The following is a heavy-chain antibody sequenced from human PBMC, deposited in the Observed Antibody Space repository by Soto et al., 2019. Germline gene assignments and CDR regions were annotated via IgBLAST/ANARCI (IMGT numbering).Heavy chain of an antibody. Sequence: SVKVSCKASGGTFSSYTISWVRQAPGQGLEWMGRIIPILGIANYAQKFQGRVTITADKSTSTAYMELSSLRSEDTAVYYCAKVSLDGSGGSRVRQPFDYWGQGTLVTVSS. CDR2: IIPILGIA. D-gene: IGHD2-15*01. V-gene: IGHV1-69*02. CDR3: AKVSLDGSGGSRVRQPFDY. CDR1: GGTFSSYT. J-gene: IGHJ4*02.